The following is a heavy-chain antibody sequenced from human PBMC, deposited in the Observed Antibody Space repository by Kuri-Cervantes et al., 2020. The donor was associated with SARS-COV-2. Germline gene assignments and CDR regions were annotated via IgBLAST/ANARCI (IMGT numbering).Heavy chain of an antibody. D-gene: IGHD4-23*01. V-gene: IGHV3-48*01. Sequence: GESLKISCAASGFTFSDYSMNWVRQAPGKGLEWVSYIGSSSSIIYYADSMKGRFTISRDNAKNSLSLQMNSLRAEDTAVYYCASGGPTVATLFADWGQGTLVTVSS. CDR3: ASGGPTVATLFAD. CDR1: GFTFSDYS. J-gene: IGHJ4*02. CDR2: IGSSSSII.